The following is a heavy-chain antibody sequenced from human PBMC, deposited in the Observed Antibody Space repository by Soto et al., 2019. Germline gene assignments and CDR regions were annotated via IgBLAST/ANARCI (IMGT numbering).Heavy chain of an antibody. V-gene: IGHV3-23*01. CDR2: ISGSGDST. D-gene: IGHD3-22*01. CDR1: GFTFSSYA. CDR3: AKVNGYYYDSSGSRGYYFDY. Sequence: PGGSLRLSCAASGFTFSSYAMSWVRQAPGKGLEWVSAISGSGDSTYYADSVKGRFTISRDNSKNTLYLQMNSLRAEDTAVYYCAKVNGYYYDSSGSRGYYFDYWGQGTLVTVAS. J-gene: IGHJ4*02.